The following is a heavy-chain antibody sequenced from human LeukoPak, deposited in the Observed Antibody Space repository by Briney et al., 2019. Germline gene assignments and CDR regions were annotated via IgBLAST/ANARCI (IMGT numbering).Heavy chain of an antibody. CDR3: AKSSSSWTSPLDY. D-gene: IGHD6-13*01. CDR2: ISWNSGSI. J-gene: IGHJ4*02. Sequence: GGSLRLSCAASGFTFDDYAMHWVRQAPGKGLEWVSGISWNSGSIGYADSVKGRFTISRDNAKNSLYLQMNSLRAEDMALYYCAKSSSSWTSPLDYWGQGTLVTVSS. CDR1: GFTFDDYA. V-gene: IGHV3-9*03.